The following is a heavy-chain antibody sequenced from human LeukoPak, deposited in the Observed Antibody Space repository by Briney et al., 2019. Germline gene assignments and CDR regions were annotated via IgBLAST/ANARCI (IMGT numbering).Heavy chain of an antibody. CDR1: GGSFSGYY. D-gene: IGHD6-25*01. CDR3: ARDGPEGKAAARFNDY. V-gene: IGHV4-34*01. J-gene: IGHJ4*02. Sequence: PSETLSLTCAVYGGSFSGYYWSWIRQPPGKGLEWIGSIYHSGSTYYNPSLKSRVTISVDTSKNQFSLKLSSVTAADTAVYYCARDGPEGKAAARFNDYWGQGTLVTVSS. CDR2: IYHSGST.